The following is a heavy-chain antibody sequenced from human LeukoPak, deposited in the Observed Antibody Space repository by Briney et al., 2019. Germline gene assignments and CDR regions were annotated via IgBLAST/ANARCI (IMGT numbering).Heavy chain of an antibody. CDR3: ARFPGGSSALPSDFDY. CDR2: INPSGGST. V-gene: IGHV1-46*01. D-gene: IGHD2-2*01. CDR1: GYTFTSYY. J-gene: IGHJ4*02. Sequence: ASVKVSCKASGYTFTSYYMHWVRQAPGQGLEWMGIINPSGGSTSYAQKFQGRVTMTRDTSTSTVYMELSSLRSEDTAVYYCARFPGGSSALPSDFDYWGQGTLVTVSS.